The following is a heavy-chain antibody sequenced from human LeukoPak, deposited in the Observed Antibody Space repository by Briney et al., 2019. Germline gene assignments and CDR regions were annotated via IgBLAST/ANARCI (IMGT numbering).Heavy chain of an antibody. CDR1: GYTFTTYD. CDR3: ARGIVEGTLFF. V-gene: IGHV1-8*01. D-gene: IGHD1-26*01. CDR2: MNPNSRNT. J-gene: IGHJ3*01. Sequence: ASVKVSCKASGYTFTTYDINWVRQATGQGLEWMGWMNPNSRNTGYAQKFQGRVTMTRDTSINTAYMELSSLRSEDTAVYYCARGIVEGTLFFWGQGTMVTVSS.